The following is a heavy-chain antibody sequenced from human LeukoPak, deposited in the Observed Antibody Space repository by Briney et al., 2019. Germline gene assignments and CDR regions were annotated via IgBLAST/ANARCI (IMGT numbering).Heavy chain of an antibody. J-gene: IGHJ4*02. CDR1: GFTFSSYS. V-gene: IGHV3-21*01. Sequence: PGGSLRLSCAASGFTFSSYSMNWVRQAPGKGLEWVSSISGSNNYIYYADSVGGRFTISRDNARDSLFLQMDSLRAEDTAVYYCARDPHNPGPIDYWGQGTLVTVSS. CDR2: ISGSNNYI. CDR3: ARDPHNPGPIDY.